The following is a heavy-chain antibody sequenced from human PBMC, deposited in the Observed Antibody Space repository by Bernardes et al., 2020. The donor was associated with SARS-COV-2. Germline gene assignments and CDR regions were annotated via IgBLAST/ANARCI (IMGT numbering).Heavy chain of an antibody. V-gene: IGHV3-64D*09. CDR1: GFIFSDYG. CDR2: ISAKGDSK. D-gene: IGHD7-27*01. Sequence: GGFLRLSRLASGFIFSDYGMHWVRQAPGKGLEYILGISAKGDSKSYADSVKGRFTVSRDDSKNTLYLQMRSLRPDDTALYFCMQDPNWESVGHWGQGTQVTVSS. J-gene: IGHJ5*02. CDR3: MQDPNWESVGH.